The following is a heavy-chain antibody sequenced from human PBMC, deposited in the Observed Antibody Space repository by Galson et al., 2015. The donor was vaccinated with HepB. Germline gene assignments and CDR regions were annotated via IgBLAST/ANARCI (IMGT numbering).Heavy chain of an antibody. V-gene: IGHV1-58*01. CDR1: GFTFTSSA. J-gene: IGHJ4*02. CDR2: IVVGSGNT. Sequence: SVKVSCKASGFTFTSSAVQWVRQARGQRLEWIGWIVVGSGNTNYAQKFQERVTITRDMSTSTAYMELSSLRSEDTAVYYCAASIIAAAETDYWGQGTLVTVSS. D-gene: IGHD6-13*01. CDR3: AASIIAAAETDY.